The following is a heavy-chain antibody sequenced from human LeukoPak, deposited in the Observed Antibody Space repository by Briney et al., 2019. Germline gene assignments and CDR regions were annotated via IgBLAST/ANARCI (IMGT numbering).Heavy chain of an antibody. CDR1: GGSISGGY. Sequence: PSETLSLTCAVSGGSISGGYWSWIRQPPGKGLEWIANWRYDGSPNYTPSLESRATISLDTSKNQFSLRLTSVTAADTAVYYCVVTQKWLAFDYWGQGILVTVSS. J-gene: IGHJ4*02. D-gene: IGHD6-19*01. V-gene: IGHV4-59*08. CDR2: WRYDGSP. CDR3: VVTQKWLAFDY.